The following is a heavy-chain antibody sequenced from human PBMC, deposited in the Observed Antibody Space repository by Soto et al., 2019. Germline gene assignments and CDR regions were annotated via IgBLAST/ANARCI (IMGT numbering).Heavy chain of an antibody. D-gene: IGHD2-2*01. CDR3: AKFYCISTMCQAPAAKSTGGFEI. Sequence: EPQLLESVGGLGHPGGSLRLSCAASGFTFSSYAMSWVRQAPGKGLEWVAAISGSGVSPYYADSVRGRSTISRDNSKKTVALQMNSLRAEDTAVYYCAKFYCISTMCQAPAAKSTGGFEIWGQGTLVTVSS. J-gene: IGHJ3*02. CDR1: GFTFSSYA. CDR2: ISGSGVSP. V-gene: IGHV3-23*01.